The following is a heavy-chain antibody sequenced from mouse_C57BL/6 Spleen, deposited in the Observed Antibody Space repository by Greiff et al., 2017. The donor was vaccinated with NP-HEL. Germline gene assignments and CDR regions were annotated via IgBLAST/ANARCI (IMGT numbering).Heavy chain of an antibody. CDR2: FYPGSGSI. J-gene: IGHJ2*01. CDR1: GYTFTEYT. V-gene: IGHV1-62-2*01. D-gene: IGHD1-1*01. Sequence: VQGVESGAELVKPGASVKLSCKASGYTFTEYTIHWVKQRSGQGLEWIGWFYPGSGSIKYNEKFKDKATLTADKSSSTVYMELSRLTSEDSAVYFCARHEGYYYYFDYWGQGTTLTVSS. CDR3: ARHEGYYYYFDY.